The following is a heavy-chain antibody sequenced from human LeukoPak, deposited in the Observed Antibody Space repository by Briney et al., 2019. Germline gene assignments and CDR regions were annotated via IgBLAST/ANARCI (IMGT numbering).Heavy chain of an antibody. V-gene: IGHV1-2*02. D-gene: IGHD2-15*01. CDR1: GYTFTAHY. CDR3: AREEHGGYFDY. Sequence: ASVTVSCKTSGYTFTAHYIHWVRQAPGQGLEWMGWIDPNSGGTNYAQKFLGSVTMTGDTSTTTVYMELSSLRSEDTAVYYCAREEHGGYFDYWGQGTLVTVSS. J-gene: IGHJ4*02. CDR2: IDPNSGGT.